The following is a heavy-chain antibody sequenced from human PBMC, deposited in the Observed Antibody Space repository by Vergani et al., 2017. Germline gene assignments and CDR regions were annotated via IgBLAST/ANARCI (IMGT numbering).Heavy chain of an antibody. CDR1: GFTFSTYT. D-gene: IGHD2/OR15-2a*01. CDR2: IRYDGSSE. J-gene: IGHJ6*02. V-gene: IGHV3-30*04. Sequence: QVQLVESGGGVVQPGRSLRLSCGASGFTFSTYTMHWVRQAPGKGLEWVAVIRYDGSSEYYGDSVKGRFTISRDKSQNTVNLQMNSLRTEDTAVYFCANSVIAGNVGVAYFGMDVWGRGTTVTVSS. CDR3: ANSVIAGNVGVAYFGMDV.